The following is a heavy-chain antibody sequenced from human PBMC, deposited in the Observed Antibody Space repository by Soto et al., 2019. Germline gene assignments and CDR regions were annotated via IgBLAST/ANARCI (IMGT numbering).Heavy chain of an antibody. CDR2: IIPIFGTA. V-gene: IGHV1-69*12. Sequence: QVQLVQSGAEVKKPGSSVKVSCKASGGTFSSYAISWVRQAPGQGLEWMGGIIPIFGTANYAQKFQGRVTITADESTSTAYMELSSLRSEDTTVYYCARLGAGYSTKTQFDYWGQGTLVTVSS. CDR3: ARLGAGYSTKTQFDY. CDR1: GGTFSSYA. J-gene: IGHJ4*02. D-gene: IGHD4-4*01.